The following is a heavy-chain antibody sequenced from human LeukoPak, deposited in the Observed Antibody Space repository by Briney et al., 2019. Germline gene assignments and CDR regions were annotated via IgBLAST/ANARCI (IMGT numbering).Heavy chain of an antibody. V-gene: IGHV4-59*08. CDR3: ARQGSASGTWGFFDY. CDR2: VYYGGGT. Sequence: SESLSLTCSVSGVSITSSYWAWIRQPPGKGLEWIGNVYYGGGTNYHPSLKRRLTMSIDTSKSQFSLRLTSVPAADTAVYYCARQGSASGTWGFFDYWGQGSLVSVSS. CDR1: GVSITSSY. D-gene: IGHD1-1*01. J-gene: IGHJ4*02.